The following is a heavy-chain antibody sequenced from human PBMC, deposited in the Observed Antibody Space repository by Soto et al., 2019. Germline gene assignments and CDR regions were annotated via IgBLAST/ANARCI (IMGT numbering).Heavy chain of an antibody. CDR1: GFTFSSYA. CDR2: ISGGGGNT. D-gene: IGHD3-22*01. CDR3: AKVVVVVITRYYFDY. V-gene: IGHV3-23*01. Sequence: EVQLLESGGGLVQPGGSLRLSCAASGFTFSSYAMSWVRQAPGKGLEWVSAISGGGGNTYYADSVKGRFTISRDNSKNTLYLQVNRLRAEDTAVYYCAKVVVVVITRYYFDYWGQGTLVTVSS. J-gene: IGHJ4*02.